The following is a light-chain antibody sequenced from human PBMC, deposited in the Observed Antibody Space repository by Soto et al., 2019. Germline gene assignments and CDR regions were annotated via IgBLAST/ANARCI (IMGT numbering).Light chain of an antibody. J-gene: IGKJ2*01. CDR3: QYYGSSHT. Sequence: EVVLTQSQDTLSLSPGESATLSCRASQSLSTYLAWYHHKPGHAPRLLIYGAYNRATGIPDRFSGSGSGTDFTLTITRLEAEDFAVYFWQYYGSSHTFGQGTKLEIK. CDR2: GAY. V-gene: IGKV3-20*01. CDR1: QSLSTY.